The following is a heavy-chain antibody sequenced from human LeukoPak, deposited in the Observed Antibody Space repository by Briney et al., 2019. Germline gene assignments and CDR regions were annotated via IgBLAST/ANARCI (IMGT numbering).Heavy chain of an antibody. D-gene: IGHD2-15*01. CDR3: ARDDGGLGYCSGGSCYSHFDS. J-gene: IGHJ4*02. CDR1: AFTFSNYW. V-gene: IGHV3-7*01. Sequence: GGSLRLSCAASAFTFSNYWMSWVRQAPGKGLEWVANINKDGSEKYYVDSVKGRFTISRDNAKNSLYLQMNSLRAEDTAVYYCARDDGGLGYCSGGSCYSHFDSWGQGTLVTVSS. CDR2: INKDGSEK.